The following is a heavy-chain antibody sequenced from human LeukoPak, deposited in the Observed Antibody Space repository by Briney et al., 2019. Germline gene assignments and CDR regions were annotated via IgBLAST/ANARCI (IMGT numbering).Heavy chain of an antibody. D-gene: IGHD5-18*01. CDR1: GFTFDDYA. J-gene: IGHJ5*02. V-gene: IGHV3-9*01. CDR3: ARDGYSYGYNWFDP. CDR2: IRWNGDRI. Sequence: QSGGSLRLSCAASGFTFDDYAMHWVRQAPGKGLEWVSGIRWNGDRIDYVDSVKGRFTISRDNAKNSLYLQMNSLRAEDTAVYYCARDGYSYGYNWFDPWGQGTLVTVSS.